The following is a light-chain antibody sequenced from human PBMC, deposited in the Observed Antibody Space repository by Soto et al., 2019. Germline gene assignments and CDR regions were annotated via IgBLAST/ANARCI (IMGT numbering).Light chain of an antibody. CDR1: LSISTH. CDR2: AAS. CDR3: QQTYATPCT. V-gene: IGKV1-39*01. J-gene: IGKJ2*01. Sequence: DIQMTQSPSPLSASVGDRVTITCRTSLSISTHLNWYQQKPGKAPKLLIYAASTLQTGVPSRFSGSGSGTDFTLTINSLQPEDFATYYCQQTYATPCTFGQGTKLEI.